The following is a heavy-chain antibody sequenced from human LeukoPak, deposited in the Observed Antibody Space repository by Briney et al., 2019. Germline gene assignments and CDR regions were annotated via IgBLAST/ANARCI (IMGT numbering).Heavy chain of an antibody. V-gene: IGHV1-46*01. Sequence: ASVKVSCKASGYTFTTYYIHWVRQAPGQGLEWMGIINPSGGGTSYAQKFQGRVTMTRDMSTSTVYMELSSLRSEDTAVYYCARDGRRQLWSGFDYWGQGTLVTVSS. CDR2: INPSGGGT. CDR1: GYTFTTYY. D-gene: IGHD5-18*01. CDR3: ARDGRRQLWSGFDY. J-gene: IGHJ4*02.